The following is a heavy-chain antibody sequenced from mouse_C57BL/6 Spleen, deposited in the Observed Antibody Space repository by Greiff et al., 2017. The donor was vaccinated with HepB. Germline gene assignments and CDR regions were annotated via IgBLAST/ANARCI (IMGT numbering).Heavy chain of an antibody. V-gene: IGHV1-82*01. CDR2: IYPGDGDT. J-gene: IGHJ2*01. Sequence: QVQLQQSGPELVKPGASVKISCKASGYAFSSSWMNWVKQRPGKGLEWIGRIYPGDGDTNYNGKFKGKATLTADKSSSTAYMQLSSLTSEDSAVYFCTQENLDSSGPDYWGQGTTLTVSS. CDR1: GYAFSSSW. D-gene: IGHD3-2*02. CDR3: TQENLDSSGPDY.